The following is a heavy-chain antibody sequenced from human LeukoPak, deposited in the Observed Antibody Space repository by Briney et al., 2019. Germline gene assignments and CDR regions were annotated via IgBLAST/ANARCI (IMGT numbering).Heavy chain of an antibody. J-gene: IGHJ5*02. V-gene: IGHV4-4*07. CDR3: ARDKTIFGAVTHYNWFDP. CDR1: GGSIGSYY. D-gene: IGHD3-3*01. Sequence: SETLSLTCTVSGGSIGSYYWSWIRQPAGKGLEWIGRIYTGGSTNYNPSLKSRVTMSVDTSKNQFSLKLSSVTAADTAVYYCARDKTIFGAVTHYNWFDPWGQGTLVTVSS. CDR2: IYTGGST.